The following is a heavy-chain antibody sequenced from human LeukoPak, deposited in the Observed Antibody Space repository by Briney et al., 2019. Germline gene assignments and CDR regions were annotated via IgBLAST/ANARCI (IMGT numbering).Heavy chain of an antibody. CDR1: GYSFSSYW. D-gene: IGHD7-27*01. V-gene: IGHV5-51*01. CDR3: ARHEGLLAAQLGD. CDR2: IYPGDSET. Sequence: PGESLKIPCQGSGYSFSSYWIAWVRQVPGKGLEWMGIIYPGDSETKYSPSFQGQVTISADKSISTAYLQWNGLKASDTAMYYCARHEGLLAAQLGDWGQGTLVTVSS. J-gene: IGHJ4*02.